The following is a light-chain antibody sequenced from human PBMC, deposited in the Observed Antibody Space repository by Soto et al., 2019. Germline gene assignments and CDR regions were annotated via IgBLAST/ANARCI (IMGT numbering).Light chain of an antibody. V-gene: IGLV4-60*02. J-gene: IGLJ3*02. CDR3: ETWDSNTRV. CDR1: SGHSSYI. Sequence: QPVLTQSSSASASLGSAVKLTCTLGSGHSSYIIAWHQQQPGKAPRYLMKLEGSGSYNKGSGVPDRFSGSSSGADRYLTISNLQFEDEADYYCETWDSNTRVFGGGTKVTVL. CDR2: LEGSGSY.